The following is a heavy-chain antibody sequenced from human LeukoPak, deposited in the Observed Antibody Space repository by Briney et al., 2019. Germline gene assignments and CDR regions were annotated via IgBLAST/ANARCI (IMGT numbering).Heavy chain of an antibody. CDR1: GFTFSSCS. V-gene: IGHV3-21*01. CDR3: ARDLLVVPAAILGY. Sequence: GGSLRLSCAASGFTFSSCSMNWVRQAPGKGLEWVSSISSSSSYIYYADSVKGRFTISRDNAKNSLYLQMNSLRAEDTAVYYCARDLLVVPAAILGYWGQGTLVTVSS. D-gene: IGHD2-2*02. J-gene: IGHJ4*02. CDR2: ISSSSSYI.